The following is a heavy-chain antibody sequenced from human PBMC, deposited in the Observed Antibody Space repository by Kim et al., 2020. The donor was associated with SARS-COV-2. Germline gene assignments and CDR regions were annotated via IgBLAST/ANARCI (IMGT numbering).Heavy chain of an antibody. Sequence: GGSLRLSCAASGFTFNNYAMHWVRQAPGKGLEWVAIILSNGSNKYYADSVKGRFTISRDNSKNTLYLQMNSLRAEDTAIYYCARGPAYYDSSGYPEGGTFDIWGQGTMVTVSS. CDR2: ILSNGSNK. J-gene: IGHJ3*02. D-gene: IGHD3-22*01. CDR1: GFTFNNYA. CDR3: ARGPAYYDSSGYPEGGTFDI. V-gene: IGHV3-30-3*01.